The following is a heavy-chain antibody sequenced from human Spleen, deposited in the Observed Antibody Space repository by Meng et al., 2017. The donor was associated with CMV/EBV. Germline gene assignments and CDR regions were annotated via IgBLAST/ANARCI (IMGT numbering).Heavy chain of an antibody. CDR3: ARIREYFDY. Sequence: GGSLRLSCAVSGFTLNNYEMKWLRQAPGKGLEWVAFISSDGNTRYYTDSVKGRFTISRDNAKNSLFLQMNSLRAEDTGVYYCARIREYFDYWGQGTLVTVS. J-gene: IGHJ4*02. CDR1: GFTLNNYE. V-gene: IGHV3-48*03. CDR2: ISSDGNTR.